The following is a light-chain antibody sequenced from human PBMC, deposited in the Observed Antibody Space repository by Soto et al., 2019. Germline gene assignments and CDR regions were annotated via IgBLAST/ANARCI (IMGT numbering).Light chain of an antibody. Sequence: QSVLTQPPSASGTPGQRVTISCSGSSSNIGSNTVNWYQQLPGTAPKLLIYSNNQRPSGVPDRFSGSKSGTSASLAISGLQSEDAADYYCAAWDDSLNGRAVFGGGTPLTVL. CDR2: SNN. J-gene: IGLJ7*01. V-gene: IGLV1-44*01. CDR3: AAWDDSLNGRAV. CDR1: SSNIGSNT.